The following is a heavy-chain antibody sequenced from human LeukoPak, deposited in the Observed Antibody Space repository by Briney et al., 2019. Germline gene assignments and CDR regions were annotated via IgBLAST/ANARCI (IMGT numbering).Heavy chain of an antibody. CDR2: ISGSGGTT. CDR1: GFTFSSYA. J-gene: IGHJ4*02. CDR3: AKEASGYGYYFDY. V-gene: IGHV3-23*01. Sequence: GGSLRLSCAASGFTFSSYAISWVRQAPGKGLEWVSTISGSGGTTHYADSVKGRFTISRDNSKNTLYVQMKSLRAEDTAVYYCAKEASGYGYYFDYWGQGTLVTVSS. D-gene: IGHD3-10*01.